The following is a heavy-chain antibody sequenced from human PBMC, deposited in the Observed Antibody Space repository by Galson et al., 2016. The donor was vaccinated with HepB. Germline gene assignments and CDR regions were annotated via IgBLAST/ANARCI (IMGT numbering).Heavy chain of an antibody. CDR1: GFTFSRHG. CDR3: VRGYSSGWEGEFDL. Sequence: SLRLSCAASGFTFSRHGMHWVRQAPGKGLEWISHISSGSRRIYYADSVKSRFTISRDQAQNSLYLQLNSLRDEDTAVYHCVRGYSSGWEGEFDLWGQGTLVTVSS. J-gene: IGHJ5*02. D-gene: IGHD6-25*01. V-gene: IGHV3-48*02. CDR2: ISSGSRRI.